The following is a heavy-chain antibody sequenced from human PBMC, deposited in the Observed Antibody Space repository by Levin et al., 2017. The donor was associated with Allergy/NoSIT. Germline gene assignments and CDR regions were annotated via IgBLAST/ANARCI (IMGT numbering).Heavy chain of an antibody. V-gene: IGHV1-2*02. CDR2: INPNSGGT. J-gene: IGHJ6*03. Sequence: GESLKISCKASGYTFTGYYMHWVRQAPGQGLEWMGWINPNSGGTNYAQKFQGRVTMTRDTSISTAYMELSRLRSDDTAVYYCASSSTSCYDYYYYYYMDVWGKGTTVTVSS. CDR1: GYTFTGYY. CDR3: ASSSTSCYDYYYYYYMDV. D-gene: IGHD2-2*01.